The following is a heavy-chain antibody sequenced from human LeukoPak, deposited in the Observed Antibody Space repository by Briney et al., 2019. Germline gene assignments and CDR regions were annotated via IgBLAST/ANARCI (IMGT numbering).Heavy chain of an antibody. CDR3: ARETSSGYYFGWYYFDY. CDR2: ISYDGSNK. J-gene: IGHJ4*02. CDR1: GFTFSSYA. V-gene: IGHV3-30*04. Sequence: PGGSLRLSCAASGFTFSSYAMHWVRQAPGKGLEWVAVISYDGSNKYYADSVKGRFTISRDNSKNTLYLQMNSLRAEDTAVYYCARETSSGYYFGWYYFDYWGQGTLVTVSS. D-gene: IGHD3-22*01.